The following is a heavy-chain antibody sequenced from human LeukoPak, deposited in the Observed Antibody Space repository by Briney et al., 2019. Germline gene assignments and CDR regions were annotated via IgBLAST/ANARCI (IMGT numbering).Heavy chain of an antibody. CDR2: TYYRSKWYN. J-gene: IGHJ3*02. CDR3: AREPKWLDDAFDI. CDR1: GDSVSSNSAA. V-gene: IGHV6-1*01. D-gene: IGHD6-19*01. Sequence: SQTLSLTCAISGDSVSSNSAAWHWIRQSPSRGLEWLGRTYYRSKWYNDYAVSVKSRITINPDTSKNQFSLQLNSVTPEDTAVYYCAREPKWLDDAFDIWGQGTMVTVSS.